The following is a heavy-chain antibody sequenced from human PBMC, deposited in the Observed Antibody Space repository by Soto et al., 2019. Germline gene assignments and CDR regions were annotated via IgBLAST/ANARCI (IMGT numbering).Heavy chain of an antibody. CDR2: MNPNSGNT. V-gene: IGHV1-8*02. CDR1: GYTFTTYD. CDR3: ARGQYFSDSSGYDDY. J-gene: IGHJ4*02. Sequence: ASVKVSCKASGYTFTTYDINWVRQAAGQGLVWMGWMNPNSGNTGYAQKFRDRVTMTRDTSISTAYMELSDLRSEDTAVYYCARGQYFSDSSGYDDYWGQGTQVTVSS. D-gene: IGHD3-22*01.